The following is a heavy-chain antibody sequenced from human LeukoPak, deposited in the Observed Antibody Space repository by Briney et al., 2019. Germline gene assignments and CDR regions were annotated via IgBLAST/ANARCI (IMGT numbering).Heavy chain of an antibody. CDR1: GFTFSSYA. Sequence: GGSLRLSCAASGFTFSSYAMSWVRQAPGKGLEWVSAISGSGGSTYYADSVKGRFTISRDNSKNTLYLQMNSLRAEDTAVYYCARDLSLVDFWSGYYRPFYGMDVWGQGTTVTVSS. V-gene: IGHV3-23*01. CDR3: ARDLSLVDFWSGYYRPFYGMDV. J-gene: IGHJ6*02. CDR2: ISGSGGST. D-gene: IGHD3-3*01.